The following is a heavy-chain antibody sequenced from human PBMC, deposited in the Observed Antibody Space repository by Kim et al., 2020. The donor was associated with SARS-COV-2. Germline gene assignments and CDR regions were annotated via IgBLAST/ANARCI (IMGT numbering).Heavy chain of an antibody. J-gene: IGHJ5*02. D-gene: IGHD3-22*01. CDR3: ARAPTYYYDSSGPTHTNNWFDP. CDR1: GGSISSSSYY. CDR2: IYYSGST. Sequence: SETLSLTCTVSGGSISSSSYYWGWIRQPPGKGLEWIGSIYYSGSTYYNPSLKSRVTISVDTSKNQFSLKLSSVTAADTAVYYCARAPTYYYDSSGPTHTNNWFDPWGQGTLVTVSS. V-gene: IGHV4-39*01.